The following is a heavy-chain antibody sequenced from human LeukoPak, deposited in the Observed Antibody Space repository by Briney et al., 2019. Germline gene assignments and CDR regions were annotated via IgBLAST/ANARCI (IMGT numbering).Heavy chain of an antibody. Sequence: GRSLRLSCAASGFNFRRHGLHWVRQAPGKSLEWVAFLWSDGSNTNYADSVKGRFTISRDSSKNSLYLQMNSLRAEDTAVYYCARDGPHYDLDVWGQGTTVTVSS. CDR3: ARDGPHYDLDV. D-gene: IGHD3-3*01. V-gene: IGHV3-33*01. J-gene: IGHJ6*02. CDR2: LWSDGSNT. CDR1: GFNFRRHG.